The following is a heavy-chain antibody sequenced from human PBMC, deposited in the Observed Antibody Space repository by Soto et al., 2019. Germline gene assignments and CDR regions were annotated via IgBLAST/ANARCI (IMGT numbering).Heavy chain of an antibody. CDR1: GFGFVNYA. Sequence: GGSVRLSCAASGFGFVNYAMNWVRQSPGKGLEWVSGLSGSGTSTYYADSVKGRFTISRDNSRDTLFLQMNSLRAEDTAVYYCARDQAYDYVWGSYRYYSHYGTDAWGQGTTVTVSS. CDR2: LSGSGTST. D-gene: IGHD3-16*02. CDR3: ARDQAYDYVWGSYRYYSHYGTDA. J-gene: IGHJ6*02. V-gene: IGHV3-23*01.